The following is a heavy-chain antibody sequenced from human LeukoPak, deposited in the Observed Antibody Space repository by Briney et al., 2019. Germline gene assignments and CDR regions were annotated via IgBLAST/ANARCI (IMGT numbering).Heavy chain of an antibody. V-gene: IGHV3-66*02. J-gene: IGHJ6*03. D-gene: IGHD1-14*01. Sequence: GGSLRLSCVASGFTVNRNVMSWVRQAPGKGLEWVSLIYSDDRAFYADSVKSRFTISRNKSKNTLFLQMSSLKPEDTAIYYCARDLAGFEEPRYYYIDVWGKGATVTVSS. CDR3: ARDLAGFEEPRYYYIDV. CDR2: IYSDDRA. CDR1: GFTVNRNV.